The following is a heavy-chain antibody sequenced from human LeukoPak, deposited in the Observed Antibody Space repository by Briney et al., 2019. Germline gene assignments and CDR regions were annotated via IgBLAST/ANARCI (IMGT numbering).Heavy chain of an antibody. CDR2: IYSGSST. J-gene: IGHJ4*02. V-gene: IGHV3-66*01. D-gene: IGHD3-10*01. CDR3: ARGTVTMVDY. Sequence: GGSLRLSCAASGFTVSSNYMSWVRRAPGRGLEWVSVIYSGSSTYYADSVKGRFTISRDNSKNTLFLQMNSLRAGDTAVYYCARGTVTMVDYWGQGTLVTVSS. CDR1: GFTVSSNY.